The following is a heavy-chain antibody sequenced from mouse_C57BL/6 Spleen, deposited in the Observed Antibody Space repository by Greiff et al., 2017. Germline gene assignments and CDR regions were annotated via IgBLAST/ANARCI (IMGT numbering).Heavy chain of an antibody. Sequence: EVQLQQSGPELVKPGASVKMSCKASGYTFTDYNMHWVKQSHGKSLEWIGYINPNNGGTSSNQKFKGKDTLTVNKSSSTAYMELRSLTSEDSAVYYCARMGTTVVPDYWGQGTTLTVSS. CDR3: ARMGTTVVPDY. CDR1: GYTFTDYN. V-gene: IGHV1-22*01. D-gene: IGHD1-1*01. CDR2: INPNNGGT. J-gene: IGHJ2*01.